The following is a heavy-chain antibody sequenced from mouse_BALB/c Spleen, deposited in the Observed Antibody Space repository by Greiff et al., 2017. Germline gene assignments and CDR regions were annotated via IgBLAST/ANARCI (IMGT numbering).Heavy chain of an antibody. Sequence: VQLQQSGAELMKPGASVKISCKATGYTFSSYWIEWVKQRPGHGLEWIGEILPGSGSTNYNEKFKGKATFTADTSSNTAYMQLSSLTSEDSAVYYCARRGAYYRYDFDYWGQGTTLTVSS. CDR3: ARRGAYYRYDFDY. D-gene: IGHD2-14*01. CDR2: ILPGSGST. J-gene: IGHJ2*01. CDR1: GYTFSSYW. V-gene: IGHV1-9*01.